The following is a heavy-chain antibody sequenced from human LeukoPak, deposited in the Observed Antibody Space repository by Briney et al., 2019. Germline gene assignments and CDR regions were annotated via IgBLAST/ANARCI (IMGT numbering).Heavy chain of an antibody. CDR3: AKGIAAAGRIYFDY. D-gene: IGHD6-13*01. V-gene: IGHV3-23*01. J-gene: IGHJ4*02. CDR1: GFTFSSYA. CDR2: ISGSGGST. Sequence: GGSLRLSCAASGFTFSSYAMSWVRQAPGKGLEWFSAISGSGGSTYYADSVKGRFTISRDNSKNTLYLQMNSLRAGDTAVYYCAKGIAAAGRIYFDYWGQGTLVTVSS.